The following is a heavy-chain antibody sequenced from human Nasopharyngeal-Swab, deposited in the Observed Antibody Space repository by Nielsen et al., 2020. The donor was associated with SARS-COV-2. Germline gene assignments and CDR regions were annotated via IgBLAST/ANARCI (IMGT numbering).Heavy chain of an antibody. CDR3: ARSGSYYLFDY. Sequence: SETLSLTCTVSGGSISSYYWSWIRQPPGKGLEWIGYIYYSGGTNYNPSLKSRVTISVDTSKNQFSLKLSSVTAADTAVYYCARSGSYYLFDYWGQGTLVTVSS. V-gene: IGHV4-59*01. CDR1: GGSISSYY. D-gene: IGHD1-26*01. CDR2: IYYSGGT. J-gene: IGHJ4*02.